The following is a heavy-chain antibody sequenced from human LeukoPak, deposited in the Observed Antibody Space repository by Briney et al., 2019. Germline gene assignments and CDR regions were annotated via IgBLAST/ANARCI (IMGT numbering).Heavy chain of an antibody. CDR2: IWYDGSNK. CDR1: GFTFSSYG. D-gene: IGHD6-19*01. CDR3: ARGTPSSSGWLYYGMDV. V-gene: IGHV3-33*01. Sequence: PGGSLRLSCAASGFTFSSYGMHWVRQAPGKGLEWVAVIWYDGSNKYYADSVKSRFTISRDNSKNTLYLQMNSLRAEDTAVYYCARGTPSSSGWLYYGMDVWGQGTTVTVSS. J-gene: IGHJ6*02.